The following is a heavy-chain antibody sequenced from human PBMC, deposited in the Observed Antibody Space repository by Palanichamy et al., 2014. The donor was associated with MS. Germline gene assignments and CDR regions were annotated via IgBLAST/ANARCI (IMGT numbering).Heavy chain of an antibody. J-gene: IGHJ4*02. D-gene: IGHD6-13*01. CDR2: ISGSGGST. Sequence: EVQLLESGGGLVQPGGSLRLSCAASGFTFSSYAMSWVRQAPGKGLEWVSAISGSGGSTYYADSVKGRFTISRDNSKNTLYPQMNSLRAEDTAVYYCAKEPVPPYSSSWYPIGDYFDYWGQGTLVTVSS. V-gene: IGHV3-23*01. CDR3: AKEPVPPYSSSWYPIGDYFDY. CDR1: GFTFSSYA.